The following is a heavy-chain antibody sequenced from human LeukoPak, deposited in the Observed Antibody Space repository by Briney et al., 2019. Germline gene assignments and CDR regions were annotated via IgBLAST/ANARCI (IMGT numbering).Heavy chain of an antibody. CDR1: GFTFSNYN. D-gene: IGHD1-7*01. CDR3: ARENFADLFDF. Sequence: PGGSLRLSCAASGFTFSNYNMNWVRQAPGKGLECIAYISSSSSTIYCADSVKGRFTISRDNAKNSLFLHMNSLRAEDTALYYCARENFADLFDFWGQGALVTVSS. CDR2: ISSSSSTI. V-gene: IGHV3-48*01. J-gene: IGHJ4*02.